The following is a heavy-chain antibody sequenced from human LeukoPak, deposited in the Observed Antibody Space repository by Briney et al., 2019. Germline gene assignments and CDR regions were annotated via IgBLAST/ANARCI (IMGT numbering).Heavy chain of an antibody. J-gene: IGHJ4*02. CDR3: ARQGYDVLTGYYGVCDY. CDR1: GGSISSSSYY. CDR2: IYYSGST. Sequence: SETLSHTCTVSGGSISSSSYYWAWIRQPPGKGLEWIGTIYYSGSTYYNASLKSRVTISVDTSKNQFSLKLSSVTAADTAVYYCARQGYDVLTGYYGVCDYWGQGTLVTVSS. D-gene: IGHD3-9*01. V-gene: IGHV4-39*01.